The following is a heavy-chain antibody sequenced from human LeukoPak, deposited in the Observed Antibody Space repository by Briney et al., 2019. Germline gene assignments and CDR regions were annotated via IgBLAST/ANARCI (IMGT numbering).Heavy chain of an antibody. CDR1: GGTFSSYT. V-gene: IGHV1-69*02. D-gene: IGHD3-16*01. J-gene: IGHJ4*02. CDR3: ARGEDLKGELDY. Sequence: GASVKVSCKASGGTFSSYTISWVRQAPGQGLEWMGRIIPILGIANYAQKFQGRVTITADKSTSTAYMELSSLRSEDTAVYYCARGEDLKGELDYWGQGTLVTVSS. CDR2: IIPILGIA.